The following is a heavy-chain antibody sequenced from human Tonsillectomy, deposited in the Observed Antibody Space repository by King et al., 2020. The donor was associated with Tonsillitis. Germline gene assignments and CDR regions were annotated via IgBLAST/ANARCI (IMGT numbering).Heavy chain of an antibody. D-gene: IGHD2-21*02. CDR3: ARQMGHIVVVTAILPAFDI. Sequence: QLQESGPGLVKPSETLSLTCTVSGGSISSSSYYWGWIRQPPGKGLEWIGRIYYSGSTYYNPSLKSRVTISVDTSKNQFSLKLRSVTAADTAVYYCARQMGHIVVVTAILPAFDIWGQGTMVNVSS. CDR1: GGSISSSSYY. J-gene: IGHJ3*02. V-gene: IGHV4-39*07. CDR2: IYYSGST.